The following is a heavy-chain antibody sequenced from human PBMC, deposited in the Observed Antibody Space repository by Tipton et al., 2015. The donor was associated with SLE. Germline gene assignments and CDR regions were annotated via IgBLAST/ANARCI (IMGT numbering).Heavy chain of an antibody. CDR3: ARAGTWSSFWYFDL. D-gene: IGHD6-13*01. Sequence: SLRLSCAASGFTLSPYEMHWVRQAPGKGLEWISYISRSTGTTYYADSVKGRFTISRDNAKNSLYLQLNSLRAEDSAIYFCARAGTWSSFWYFDLWGRGTLVTVSS. CDR2: ISRSTGTT. J-gene: IGHJ2*01. CDR1: GFTLSPYE. V-gene: IGHV3-48*03.